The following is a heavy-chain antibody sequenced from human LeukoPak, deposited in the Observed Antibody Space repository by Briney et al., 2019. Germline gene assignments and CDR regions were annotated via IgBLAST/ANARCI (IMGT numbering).Heavy chain of an antibody. D-gene: IGHD3-22*01. V-gene: IGHV3-23*01. J-gene: IGHJ4*02. CDR3: AKVGGYYYDSSGYSAD. CDR2: ISGSGGST. CDR1: GFTFSSYA. Sequence: GGSLRLSCAASGFTFSSYAMSWVRQAPGKGLEWVSAISGSGGSTYYADSVKGRFTISRDNSKNTLYLQMNSLRAEDTAVYYCAKVGGYYYDSSGYSADWGQGTLVTVSS.